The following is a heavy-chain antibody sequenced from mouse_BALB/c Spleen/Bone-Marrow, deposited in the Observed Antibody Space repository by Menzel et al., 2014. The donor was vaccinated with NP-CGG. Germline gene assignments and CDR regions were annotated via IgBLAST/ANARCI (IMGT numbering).Heavy chain of an antibody. V-gene: IGHV1S81*02. D-gene: IGHD2-10*01. CDR3: ARGRAFYGNLFDH. CDR1: GYTFNNYW. J-gene: IGHJ2*01. CDR2: INPSNGRT. Sequence: QVQLQQSGAELVKPGASVKLSCTASGYTFNNYWMHWVGQRPGQGLEWIGEINPSNGRTNYNERFKNKATLTVARSSSTAYMQLSSLTSGDSAVYFCARGRAFYGNLFDHWGQGTTLTVSS.